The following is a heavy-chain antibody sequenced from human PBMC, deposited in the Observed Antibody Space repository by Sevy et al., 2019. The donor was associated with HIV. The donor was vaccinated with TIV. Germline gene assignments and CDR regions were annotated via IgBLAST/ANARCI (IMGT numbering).Heavy chain of an antibody. J-gene: IGHJ4*02. D-gene: IGHD3-9*01. V-gene: IGHV3-30*02. CDR3: ASDILTGSDY. Sequence: GGSLRLSCAASGFTFSSYGFHWVRQAPGKGLEWVSFIFHDGSDEYYADFVKGRFTISRDNSKSTLYLQMNSLRTEDTAVYYCASDILTGSDYWCQGTLVTVSS. CDR2: IFHDGSDE. CDR1: GFTFSSYG.